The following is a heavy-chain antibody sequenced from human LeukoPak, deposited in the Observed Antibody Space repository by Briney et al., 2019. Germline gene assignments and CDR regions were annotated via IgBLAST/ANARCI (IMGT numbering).Heavy chain of an antibody. Sequence: GGSLRLSCAASGFTFNSYWMSWVRQAPGKGLEWVANIKQDVNEKYYVDSVKGRFTISRDNAKNSLYLQMNSLRAEDTAVYYCARESRGYDILTGKYHRGYYSYYMDVWGKGTTVTVSS. V-gene: IGHV3-7*01. CDR3: ARESRGYDILTGKYHRGYYSYYMDV. CDR2: IKQDVNEK. CDR1: GFTFNSYW. D-gene: IGHD3-9*01. J-gene: IGHJ6*03.